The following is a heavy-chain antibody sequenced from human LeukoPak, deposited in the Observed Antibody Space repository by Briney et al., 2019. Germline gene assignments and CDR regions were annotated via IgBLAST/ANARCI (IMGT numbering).Heavy chain of an antibody. J-gene: IGHJ5*02. CDR3: TRDSGNWFDP. V-gene: IGHV3-33*01. CDR2: VWFDGSKK. Sequence: GGSLRLSCAASGFIFTSYGMHWVRQAPGKGLEWVAVVWFDGSKKYYADSVKGRFTISRDNSKNTVYLQMSSLRAEDTAVYYCTRDSGNWFDPWGQGILVTVSS. CDR1: GFIFTSYG.